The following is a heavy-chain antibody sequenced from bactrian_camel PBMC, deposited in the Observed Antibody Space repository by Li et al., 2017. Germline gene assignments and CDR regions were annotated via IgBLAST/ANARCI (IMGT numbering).Heavy chain of an antibody. CDR3: AARSVGWCPLFEHWLGKRAHTPGGYFAN. D-gene: IGHD1*01. V-gene: IGHV3S31*01. Sequence: DVQLVESGGGSVQTGGSLKLSCVVSGWPYTAACLGWFRQAPGKEREKVASIYYGEGSTYYSDSVKGRFTISHDSAKNILYLQMHSLKPEDTAMYYCAARSVGWCPLFEHWLGKRAHTPGGYFANWGQGTQVTVS. J-gene: IGHJ6*01. CDR2: IYYGEGST. CDR1: GWPYTAAC.